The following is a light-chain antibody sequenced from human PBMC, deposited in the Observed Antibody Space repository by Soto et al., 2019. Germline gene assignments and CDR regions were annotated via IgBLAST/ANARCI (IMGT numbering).Light chain of an antibody. CDR3: QHYGTSLYT. V-gene: IGKV3-20*01. J-gene: IGKJ2*01. CDR1: QTISSTY. Sequence: DIVLTQSPGTLSLSPGERATLSCRASQTISSTYLGWYQQKPGQAPRLLIYGASSRATGIPDRFSGSGSGTDFTLTISRLEPEEFEVYYCQHYGTSLYTFGQGTKLEIK. CDR2: GAS.